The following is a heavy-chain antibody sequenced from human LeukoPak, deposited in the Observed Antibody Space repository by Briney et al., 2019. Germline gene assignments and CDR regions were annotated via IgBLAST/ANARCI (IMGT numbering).Heavy chain of an antibody. J-gene: IGHJ4*02. D-gene: IGHD3-10*01. CDR1: EFTFPMYW. CDR2: IKQDGSEK. Sequence: TGGSLRLSCAASEFTFPMYWMSWVRQVPGKGLEWVADIKQDGSEKYYVDSVKGRFTISGDNAKNTLYLQMNSLRAEDTAVYYCARVGDYGSGFDFWGQGTLVTVSS. CDR3: ARVGDYGSGFDF. V-gene: IGHV3-7*01.